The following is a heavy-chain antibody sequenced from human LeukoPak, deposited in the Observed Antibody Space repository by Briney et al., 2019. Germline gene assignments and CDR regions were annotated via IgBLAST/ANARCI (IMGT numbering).Heavy chain of an antibody. J-gene: IGHJ4*02. V-gene: IGHV4-59*01. D-gene: IGHD5-18*01. CDR3: ARARGYSYGLFDY. CDR2: IYYSGST. Sequence: SETLSLTYTVSGGSIRSYYWSWIRQPPGKGLEWIGYIYYSGSTNYNPSLKSRVTISVDTSKNQFSLKLSSVTAADTAVYYCARARGYSYGLFDYWGQGTLVTVSS. CDR1: GGSIRSYY.